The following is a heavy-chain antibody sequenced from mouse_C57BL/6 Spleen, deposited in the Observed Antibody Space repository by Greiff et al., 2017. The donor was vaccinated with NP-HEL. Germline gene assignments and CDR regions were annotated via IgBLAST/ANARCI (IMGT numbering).Heavy chain of an antibody. CDR3: AKNQGGYDDYAMDY. CDR2: IWRGGST. J-gene: IGHJ4*01. V-gene: IGHV2-5*01. Sequence: VQVVESGPGLVQPSQSLSITCTVSGFSLTSYGVHWVRQSPGKGLEWLGVIWRGGSTDYNAAFMSRLSITKDNSKSQVFFKMNSLQADDTAIYYCAKNQGGYDDYAMDYWGQGTSVTVSS. D-gene: IGHD2-2*01. CDR1: GFSLTSYG.